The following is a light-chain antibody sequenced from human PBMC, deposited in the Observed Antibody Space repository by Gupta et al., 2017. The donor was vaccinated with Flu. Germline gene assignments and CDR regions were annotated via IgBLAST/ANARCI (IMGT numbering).Light chain of an antibody. CDR3: QQYYNSPFT. CDR1: QSVLHSSNNKNY. CDR2: WAS. V-gene: IGKV4-1*01. J-gene: IGKJ3*01. Sequence: SLGERATVSCRSSQSVLHSSNNKNYLAWYQQTPGQPPNLLIYWASARESGVPDRFSGSGSGTDFTLTITSLQAEDVAVYYCQQYYNSPFTFGHGTKVDIK.